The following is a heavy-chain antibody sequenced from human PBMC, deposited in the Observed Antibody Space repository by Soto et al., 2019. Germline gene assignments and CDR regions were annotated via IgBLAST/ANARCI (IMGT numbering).Heavy chain of an antibody. V-gene: IGHV1-69*13. D-gene: IGHD4-17*01. Sequence: ASVEVSCKASGGTFSSYAISWVRQAPGQGLEWMGGIIPIFGTANYAQKFQGRVTITADESTSTAYMELSSLRSEDTAVYYCARDPSSYGDYRLWGQGTLVTVSS. CDR1: GGTFSSYA. CDR2: IIPIFGTA. CDR3: ARDPSSYGDYRL. J-gene: IGHJ4*02.